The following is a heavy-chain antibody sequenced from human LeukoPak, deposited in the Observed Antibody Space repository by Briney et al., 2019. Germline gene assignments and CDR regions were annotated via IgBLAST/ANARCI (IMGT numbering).Heavy chain of an antibody. CDR3: ANKAIVTGGLAY. Sequence: GGSLRLSCAASGFTFSSYAMSWVRQAPGHGLEWVSIISGSGGSTYYADSVKGRFTISRDNPKNTLYLLMNSLKAEDTAVYYCANKAIVTGGLAYWGQGTLVTVSS. CDR2: ISGSGGST. CDR1: GFTFSSYA. D-gene: IGHD4-11*01. V-gene: IGHV3-23*01. J-gene: IGHJ4*02.